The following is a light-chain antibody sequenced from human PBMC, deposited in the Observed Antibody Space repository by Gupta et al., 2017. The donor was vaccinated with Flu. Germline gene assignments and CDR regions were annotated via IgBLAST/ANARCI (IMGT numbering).Light chain of an antibody. Sequence: TLSLSPGERAALSCRASQSVSGSYLAWYQQKPGQAPRLLIYGASRRATVIPDRFSGSGSGTDFTLTISRLDPEDFAVYYCQRYGSSPPITFGQGTRLEI. CDR3: QRYGSSPPIT. CDR2: GAS. V-gene: IGKV3-20*01. CDR1: QSVSGSY. J-gene: IGKJ5*01.